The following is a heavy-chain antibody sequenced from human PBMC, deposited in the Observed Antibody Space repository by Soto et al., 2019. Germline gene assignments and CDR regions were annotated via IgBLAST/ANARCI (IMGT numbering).Heavy chain of an antibody. CDR2: ISAYNGNT. Sequence: ASVKVSCKASGYTFTSYGISWVRQAPGQGLEWMGWISAYNGNTNYAQKLQGRVTMTTDTSTSTAYMELRSLRSDDTAVYYCARVNPYVWGSYRYTGSYFDYWGQGTLVTVSS. D-gene: IGHD3-16*02. CDR3: ARVNPYVWGSYRYTGSYFDY. CDR1: GYTFTSYG. V-gene: IGHV1-18*01. J-gene: IGHJ4*02.